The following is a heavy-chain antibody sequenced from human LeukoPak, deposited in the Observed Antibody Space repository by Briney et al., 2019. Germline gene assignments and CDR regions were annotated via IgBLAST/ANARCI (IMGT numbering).Heavy chain of an antibody. J-gene: IGHJ6*03. D-gene: IGHD3-3*01. CDR2: IYTSGST. V-gene: IGHV4-4*07. CDR3: ARTTFWSGRSPDYHHCYMDV. Sequence: SETLSLTCTVSGGSISGYYWSWIRQPAGKGLEWIGRIYTSGSTNYNPSLKSRVTMSVDTSKNQFSLKVSFVSAADTAVYYCARTTFWSGRSPDYHHCYMDVWGKGTTVTVSS. CDR1: GGSISGYY.